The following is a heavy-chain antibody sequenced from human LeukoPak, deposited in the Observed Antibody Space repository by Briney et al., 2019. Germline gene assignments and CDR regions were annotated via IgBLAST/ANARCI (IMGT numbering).Heavy chain of an antibody. J-gene: IGHJ1*01. V-gene: IGHV3-64*01. CDR3: ATYYYDSGGFHFHH. CDR2: ISSNGGRT. CDR1: GFTFRSYG. D-gene: IGHD3-22*01. Sequence: GGSLRLSCAASGFTFRSYGMHWVRQAPGKGLEYVSAISSNGGRTYYANSVKGRFTISRDNSRNTLYLQMGGLRAEDMAVYYCATYYYDSGGFHFHHWGQGTLVTVSS.